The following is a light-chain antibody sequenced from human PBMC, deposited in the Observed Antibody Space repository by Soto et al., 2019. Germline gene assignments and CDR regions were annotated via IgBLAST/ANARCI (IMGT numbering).Light chain of an antibody. CDR2: GAS. CDR1: QSVSSSY. V-gene: IGKV3-20*01. J-gene: IGKJ1*01. CDR3: QQYGSSPLWT. Sequence: EIVMTHSPATLSVSPCERATLSFSASQSVSSSYLAWYQQKPGQAPRLLLYGASSRATGIPDRFSGSGSGTDFTLTISRLEPEDFAVYYCQQYGSSPLWTFGQGTKVDIK.